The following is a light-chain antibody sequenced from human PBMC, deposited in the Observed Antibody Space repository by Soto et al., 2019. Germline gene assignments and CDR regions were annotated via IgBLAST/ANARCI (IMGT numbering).Light chain of an antibody. Sequence: QSVLTQPPSASGSPGQSVAISCTGTNSDIGAYKFVSWHQQHPGKAPKLIIYEVSIRPSGVPDRFSGSKSGNTASLTVSGLLAEDEADYYCSLYAGTNSVVFGGGTKLTVL. V-gene: IGLV2-8*01. CDR1: NSDIGAYKF. CDR2: EVS. J-gene: IGLJ2*01. CDR3: SLYAGTNSVV.